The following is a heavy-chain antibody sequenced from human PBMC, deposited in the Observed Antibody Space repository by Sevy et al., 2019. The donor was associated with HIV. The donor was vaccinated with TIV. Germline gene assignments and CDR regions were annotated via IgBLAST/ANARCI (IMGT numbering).Heavy chain of an antibody. J-gene: IGHJ4*02. D-gene: IGHD2-15*01. CDR3: VRDGWNY. CDR2: MTSSGSYI. CDR1: GFTFSTST. V-gene: IGHV3-21*01. Sequence: GGSLRLSCAASGFTFSTSTMNWVRQAPGKGLDWVSLMTSSGSYILYADSVKVRFTISRDNAKNSVFLQMNSLRVEDTAVYYCVRDGWNYWGQGTLVTVSS.